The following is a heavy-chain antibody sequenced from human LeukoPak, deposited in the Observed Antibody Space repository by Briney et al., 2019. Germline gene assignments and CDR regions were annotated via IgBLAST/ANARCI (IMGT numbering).Heavy chain of an antibody. V-gene: IGHV3-7*04. Sequence: QTGGSLRLSCAASGFTFSSYWMSWVRQAPGKGLEWLANINQDGSVQYYMDSVKGRFTISRDNAQSSLYLQMNSLRADDTGVYYCAGADSGSWDFGRGAQGTLVTVSS. CDR3: AGADSGSWDFGR. CDR1: GFTFSSYW. D-gene: IGHD6-13*01. J-gene: IGHJ4*02. CDR2: INQDGSVQ.